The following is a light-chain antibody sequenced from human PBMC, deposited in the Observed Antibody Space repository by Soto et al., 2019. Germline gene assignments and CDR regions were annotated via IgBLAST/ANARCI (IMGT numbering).Light chain of an antibody. J-gene: IGLJ3*02. CDR1: SGSVSTSYY. Sequence: QTVVTQEPSFSVSPGGTVTLTCGLSSGSVSTSYYPSWYQQTPGQAPRTLIYSTNTRSSGVPDRFSGSILGNKAALTITGAQADDESDYYCVLYMGSGIRVFCGGTKVTVL. CDR2: STN. CDR3: VLYMGSGIRV. V-gene: IGLV8-61*01.